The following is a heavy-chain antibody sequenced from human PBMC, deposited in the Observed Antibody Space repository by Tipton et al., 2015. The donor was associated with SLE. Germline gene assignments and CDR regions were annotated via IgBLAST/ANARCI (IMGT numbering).Heavy chain of an antibody. CDR3: ARVSGVPALYYFDY. V-gene: IGHV4-31*03. J-gene: IGHJ4*02. CDR2: IYYSGGT. CDR1: GGSISSGGYY. D-gene: IGHD3-3*01. Sequence: TLSLTCTVSGGSISSGGYYWSWIRQHPGKGLEWIGYIYYSGGTYYNPSLKSRVTISVDTSKNQFSLKLSSVTAADTAVYYCARVSGVPALYYFDYLGQGTLVTVSS.